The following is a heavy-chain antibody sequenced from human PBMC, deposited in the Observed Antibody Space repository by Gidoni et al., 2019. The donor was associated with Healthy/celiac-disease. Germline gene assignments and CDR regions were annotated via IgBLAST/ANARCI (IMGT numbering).Heavy chain of an antibody. D-gene: IGHD2-2*01. V-gene: IGHV4-34*01. CDR1: GGSFSGYY. Sequence: GAGLLKPSETLSLTCAVYGGSFSGYYWSWIRQPPGKGLAWIGEINHSGSTNYNPSLKSRVTISVDTSKNQFSLKLSSVTAADTAVYYCARGFAGGYCSSTSCYGGYYYYYMDVWGKGTTVTVSS. J-gene: IGHJ6*03. CDR2: INHSGST. CDR3: ARGFAGGYCSSTSCYGGYYYYYMDV.